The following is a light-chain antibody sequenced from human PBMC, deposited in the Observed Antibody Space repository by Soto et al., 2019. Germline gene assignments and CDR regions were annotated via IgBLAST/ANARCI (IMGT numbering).Light chain of an antibody. CDR2: AAS. J-gene: IGKJ1*01. CDR1: QGISSY. Sequence: LTPNFLSASVRERVTITFRASQGISSYLAWYQQKPGKAPKLLIYAASTLQSGVPSRFSGSGSGTEFTLTISSLQPDDFATYYCQQYNGFSTFGQGTKVDIK. CDR3: QQYNGFST. V-gene: IGKV1-9*01.